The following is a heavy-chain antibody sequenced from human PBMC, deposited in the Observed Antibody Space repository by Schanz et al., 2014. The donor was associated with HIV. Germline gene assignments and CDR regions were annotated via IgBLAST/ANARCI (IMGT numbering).Heavy chain of an antibody. CDR3: AREGESSGRAGRFDL. D-gene: IGHD6-19*01. J-gene: IGHJ3*01. CDR2: ISNDGSNK. CDR1: GFTFNSYA. Sequence: QVQLVESGGGVVQPGRSLRLSCVASGFTFNSYAMHWVRQAPGKGLEWVTVISNDGSNKYYTDSVKGRFTISRDNSKNTLYLQMNSLRAEDTAVYYCAREGESSGRAGRFDLWGQGAMVTVSS. V-gene: IGHV3-30-3*01.